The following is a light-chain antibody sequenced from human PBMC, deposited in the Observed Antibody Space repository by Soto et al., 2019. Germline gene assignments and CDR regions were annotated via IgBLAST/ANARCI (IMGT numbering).Light chain of an antibody. CDR3: SSYAGSYTSV. Sequence: QSVLTQPASVSGSPGQSITISCTGTSSDVGAYNYVSWYQHHPGKAPKLLIYDVSARPSGFPDRFSGSKSGNTASLTISGLQVEDEADYYCSSYAGSYTSVFGTGTKVTVL. J-gene: IGLJ1*01. CDR2: DVS. V-gene: IGLV2-11*01. CDR1: SSDVGAYNY.